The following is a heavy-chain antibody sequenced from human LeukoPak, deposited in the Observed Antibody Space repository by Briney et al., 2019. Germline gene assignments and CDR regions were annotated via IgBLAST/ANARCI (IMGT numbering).Heavy chain of an antibody. V-gene: IGHV3-21*01. CDR3: AREQLLRGIDY. J-gene: IGHJ4*02. CDR1: GFTFTSYD. CDR2: ISSSDTQV. D-gene: IGHD3-10*01. Sequence: GTSLRLSCAASGFTFTSYDINWVRQAPGKGLEWLSLISSSDTQVYYADSVKGRFTISRDNAKKTLYLQMNSLRAEDTAVYYCAREQLLRGIDYWGQGTRVTVSS.